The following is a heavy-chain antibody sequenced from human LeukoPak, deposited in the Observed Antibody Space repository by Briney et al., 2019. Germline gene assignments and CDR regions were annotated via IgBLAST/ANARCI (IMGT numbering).Heavy chain of an antibody. V-gene: IGHV1-18*01. CDR3: ARDTGYDILTRTPLRNYGMDV. J-gene: IGHJ6*02. Sequence: ASVKVSCKASGYTFTNYGIAWVRQAPGQGLEWMGWINGFNGNTKYAQKLQGRVTMTTDTSTTTAYMELRSLRSDDTAVYYCARDTGYDILTRTPLRNYGMDVWGQGTTVTVSS. CDR1: GYTFTNYG. CDR2: INGFNGNT. D-gene: IGHD3-9*01.